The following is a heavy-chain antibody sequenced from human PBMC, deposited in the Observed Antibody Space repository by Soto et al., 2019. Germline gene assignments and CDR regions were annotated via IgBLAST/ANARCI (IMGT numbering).Heavy chain of an antibody. CDR2: IFYSGST. CDR1: GGSISSGGYY. CDR3: ARAPGDYFDY. J-gene: IGHJ4*02. Sequence: QVQLQESGPGLVKPSQTLSLTCTVSGGSISSGGYYWSWIRQHPGKGLEWIGYIFYSGSTYYNPALKSGVTISVDASKNRCALKLGSVTAADTAVYYCARAPGDYFDYWGQGTLVTVSS. V-gene: IGHV4-31*03.